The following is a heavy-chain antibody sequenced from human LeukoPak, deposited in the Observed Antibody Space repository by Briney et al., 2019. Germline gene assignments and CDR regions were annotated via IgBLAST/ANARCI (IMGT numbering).Heavy chain of an antibody. CDR1: GFPFSSYW. V-gene: IGHV3-7*01. CDR2: LNEDGSKR. Sequence: GGSLRLSCAASGFPFSSYWMSWVRQAPGKGREWVANLNEDGSKRYYVASVKGRFTISRDNAKNSLYLQMDSLTVEDTATYYCARDGGDGFIDYWGQGTLVTVSS. CDR3: ARDGGDGFIDY. D-gene: IGHD5-24*01. J-gene: IGHJ4*02.